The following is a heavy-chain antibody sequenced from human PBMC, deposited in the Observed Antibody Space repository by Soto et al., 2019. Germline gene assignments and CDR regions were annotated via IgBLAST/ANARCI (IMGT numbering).Heavy chain of an antibody. CDR3: ARQSAYNYYSSFGLDV. CDR1: GGSISSSSYY. V-gene: IGHV4-39*01. Sequence: SETLSLTCTVPGGSISSSSYYWGWISQPPGKGLEWIGSIYYSGSTYYNPSLKSRVTISVDTSKNQFSLKLSSVTAADTAVYYCARQSAYNYYSSFGLDVSRPAAT. CDR2: IYYSGST. D-gene: IGHD4-4*01. J-gene: IGHJ6*02.